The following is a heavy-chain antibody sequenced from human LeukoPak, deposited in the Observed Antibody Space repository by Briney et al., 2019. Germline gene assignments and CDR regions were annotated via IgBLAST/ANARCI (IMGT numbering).Heavy chain of an antibody. Sequence: GGSLRLSCAASGFTFSSYSMNWVRQAPGKGREWVSSISSSSTYIYYADSVKGRFTISSDNAKNSLYLQMNSLRAEDTAVYYCARDRDSRSYYGFGGWFDPWGQRTLVTVSS. CDR2: ISSSSTYI. CDR3: ARDRDSRSYYGFGGWFDP. J-gene: IGHJ5*02. CDR1: GFTFSSYS. D-gene: IGHD1-26*01. V-gene: IGHV3-21*01.